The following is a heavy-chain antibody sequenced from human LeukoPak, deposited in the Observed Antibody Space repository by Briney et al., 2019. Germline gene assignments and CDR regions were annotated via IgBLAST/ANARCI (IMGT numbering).Heavy chain of an antibody. J-gene: IGHJ4*02. D-gene: IGHD3-22*01. CDR1: EYTFSNYA. CDR2: IDSGGGST. Sequence: PGGSLRLSCVASEYTFSNYAMSWVRQGPGKGLEWVSSIDSGGGSTYYADSVKGRFTFSRDNSKNTLYLQMNSLRAEDTAIYYCASADGSGYRYYWGQGTLVTVSS. CDR3: ASADGSGYRYY. V-gene: IGHV3-23*01.